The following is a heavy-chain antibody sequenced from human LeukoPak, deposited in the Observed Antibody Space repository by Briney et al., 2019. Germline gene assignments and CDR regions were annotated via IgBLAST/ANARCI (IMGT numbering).Heavy chain of an antibody. D-gene: IGHD2-15*01. CDR2: IGDSGGAT. Sequence: GGSLRLSCAASGFTFSNYAMSWVRQVTGKGLEWVSAIGDSGGATNYADSVKGRFTISRDNSKNTLYLQMNSLRAEDTAVYYCAKRSCSGGSCNFDYWGQGTLVTVSS. J-gene: IGHJ4*02. CDR3: AKRSCSGGSCNFDY. CDR1: GFTFSNYA. V-gene: IGHV3-23*01.